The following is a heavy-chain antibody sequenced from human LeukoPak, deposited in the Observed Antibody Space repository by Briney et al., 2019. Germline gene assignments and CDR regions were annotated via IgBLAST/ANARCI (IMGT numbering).Heavy chain of an antibody. CDR2: INQDGSEE. CDR1: GFTFRTYW. J-gene: IGHJ3*01. Sequence: GGSLRLPCAASGFTFRTYWMSWIRQAPGKDPEWVPDINQDGSEEYYLQSVRGRFTVSRDNAQNAVFLQMTNLRADDTAVYYCARWKMELQRNAFDFWGQGTVVTVSS. D-gene: IGHD1-26*01. V-gene: IGHV3-7*01. CDR3: ARWKMELQRNAFDF.